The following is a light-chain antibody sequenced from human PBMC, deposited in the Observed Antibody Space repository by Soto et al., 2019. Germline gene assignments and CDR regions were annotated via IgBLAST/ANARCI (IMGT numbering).Light chain of an antibody. V-gene: IGLV2-23*01. Sequence: QSVLTQPASVSGSPGQSITISCTGTSSDVGSYNLVSWYQQHPGKAPKLMMYEGSKRPSGVSNRFSGSKSGNTASLTISGLQAEDEADYYCCSYAGSYVFGTGTKLTVL. CDR1: SSDVGSYNL. J-gene: IGLJ1*01. CDR3: CSYAGSYV. CDR2: EGS.